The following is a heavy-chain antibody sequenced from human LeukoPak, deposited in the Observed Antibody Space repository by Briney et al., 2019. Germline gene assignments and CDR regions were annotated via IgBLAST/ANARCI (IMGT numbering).Heavy chain of an antibody. V-gene: IGHV1-2*02. CDR1: GYTFTACF. D-gene: IGHD3-16*01. Sequence: ASVKVSCKASGYTFTACFMHWVRQAPGQGLEWMGWINPNSGAPRYSQKFQGRVTMTRDTSSSTAYRELSRLRSDYTAVYYWATLGGHSLAVQNGYWGQGTLGTVSS. CDR3: ATLGGHSLAVQNGY. CDR2: INPNSGAP. J-gene: IGHJ4*02.